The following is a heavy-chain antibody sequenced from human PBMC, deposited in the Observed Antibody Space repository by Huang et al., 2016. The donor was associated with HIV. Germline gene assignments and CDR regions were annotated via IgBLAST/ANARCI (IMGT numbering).Heavy chain of an antibody. J-gene: IGHJ4*02. V-gene: IGHV4-34*01. D-gene: IGHD3-10*01. Sequence: QVQLHQWGAGLLKPSETLSLTCAVYGGSFRGYYWSWIRQPPGKGLEWIGAITHSGSTNYNPSRKRRVTISEETAKNQFSLKLSSVTAADTAVYYCARAPHYGSGSYYYWGQGTLVTVSS. CDR2: ITHSGST. CDR1: GGSFRGYY. CDR3: ARAPHYGSGSYYY.